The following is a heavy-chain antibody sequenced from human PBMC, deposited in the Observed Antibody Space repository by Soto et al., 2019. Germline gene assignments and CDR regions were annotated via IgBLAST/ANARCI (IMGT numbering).Heavy chain of an antibody. CDR3: ARAAGYAEGRDHHKIDY. D-gene: IGHD2-15*01. Sequence: PSETLSLTCTVSGGSISSYYWSRVRQPPGKRLEWIGYIYYSGSTNYNASLKSRGTISVDTSKNQFSLKLSSVAAADTAVYYCARAAGYAEGRDHHKIDYWAQGTLVTGS. CDR1: GGSISSYY. J-gene: IGHJ4*02. CDR2: IYYSGST. V-gene: IGHV4-59*01.